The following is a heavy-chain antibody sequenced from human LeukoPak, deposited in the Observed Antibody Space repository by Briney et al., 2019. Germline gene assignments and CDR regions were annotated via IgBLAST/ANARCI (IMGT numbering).Heavy chain of an antibody. Sequence: SETLSLTCTVSGGSISSSSYYWGWIRQPPGKGLEWIGSIYYSGSTYYNPSLKSRVTISVDTSKNQFSLKLSSVTAADTAVYYCARGRDTMVRGVIRTYYYYMDVWGKGTTVTVSS. CDR2: IYYSGST. D-gene: IGHD3-10*01. J-gene: IGHJ6*03. CDR3: ARGRDTMVRGVIRTYYYYMDV. V-gene: IGHV4-39*07. CDR1: GGSISSSSYY.